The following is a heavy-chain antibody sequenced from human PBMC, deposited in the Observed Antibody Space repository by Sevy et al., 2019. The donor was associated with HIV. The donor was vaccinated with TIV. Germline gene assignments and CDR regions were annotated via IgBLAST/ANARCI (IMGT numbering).Heavy chain of an antibody. D-gene: IGHD3-22*01. V-gene: IGHV3-7*01. Sequence: GGSLRLSCAASGFTFSSYWMSWVRQAPGKGLEWVANIKQDGSEKYYVDSVKGRFTISRDNAKNSLYLQMNSLRDEDTAVYYCAACYYDSTGAIDYWGQGTLVTVSS. J-gene: IGHJ4*02. CDR2: IKQDGSEK. CDR1: GFTFSSYW. CDR3: AACYYDSTGAIDY.